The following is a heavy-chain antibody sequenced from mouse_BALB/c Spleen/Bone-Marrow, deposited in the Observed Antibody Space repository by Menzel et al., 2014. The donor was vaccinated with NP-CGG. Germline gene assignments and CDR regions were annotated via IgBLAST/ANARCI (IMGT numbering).Heavy chain of an antibody. V-gene: IGHV1-54*01. D-gene: IGHD4-1*01. J-gene: IGHJ4*01. CDR1: GYAFNNYL. Sequence: VQLVESGAELVRPGTSVKVSCKASGYAFNNYLIEWVKRRPGQGLEWIGVINPGSGGTKYNEKFKGKATLTADKSSSTAYMQLSSLTSDDSAVYFCARCLTGTSAMDYWGQGTSVTVSS. CDR3: ARCLTGTSAMDY. CDR2: INPGSGGT.